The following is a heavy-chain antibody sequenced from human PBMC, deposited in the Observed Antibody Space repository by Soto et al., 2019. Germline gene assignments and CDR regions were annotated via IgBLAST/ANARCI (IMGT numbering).Heavy chain of an antibody. J-gene: IGHJ6*02. Sequence: QVRLVQSGVEGKKPGASVKVSCKASGYTFSSYAMHWVRQAPGQRLEWMGWINAGNGNRKYSQKFQGRVTITTDTSASTAYMELSSLRSEDTAVYYCARDGGPMDVWGQGTTVTVSS. V-gene: IGHV1-3*01. CDR1: GYTFSSYA. D-gene: IGHD3-16*01. CDR3: ARDGGPMDV. CDR2: INAGNGNR.